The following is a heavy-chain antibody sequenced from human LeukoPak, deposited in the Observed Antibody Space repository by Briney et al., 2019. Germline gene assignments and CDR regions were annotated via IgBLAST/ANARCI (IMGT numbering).Heavy chain of an antibody. CDR2: INPSGSGT. J-gene: IGHJ4*02. V-gene: IGHV1-46*01. Sequence: ASVKVSCKASGYTFSNYYLHWVRQAPGQGLEWMAKINPSGSGTSYAQKFQGRVSVTRDTSTGTVYMELSSLTSEDTAVYYCASLKSGWQQTYFDFWGQGILVTVSS. CDR1: GYTFSNYY. CDR3: ASLKSGWQQTYFDF. D-gene: IGHD6-25*01.